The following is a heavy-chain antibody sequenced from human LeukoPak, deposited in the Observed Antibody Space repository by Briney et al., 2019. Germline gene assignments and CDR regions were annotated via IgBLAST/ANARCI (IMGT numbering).Heavy chain of an antibody. CDR3: AREYYYDSSGYYCYYGMDV. V-gene: IGHV3-33*01. CDR2: IWYDGSNK. CDR1: GFTFSSYG. Sequence: GGSLRLSCAASGFTFSSYGMHWVRQAPGKGLEWVAVIWYDGSNKYYADSVKGRFTISRDNSKNTLYLQMNSLRAEDTAVYYCAREYYYDSSGYYCYYGMDVWGQGTTVTVSS. D-gene: IGHD3-22*01. J-gene: IGHJ6*02.